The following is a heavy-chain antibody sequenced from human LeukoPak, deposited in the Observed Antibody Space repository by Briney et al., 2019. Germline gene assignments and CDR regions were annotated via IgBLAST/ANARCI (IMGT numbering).Heavy chain of an antibody. Sequence: ASVTVSCKASGYTFTSYGISWVRQAPGQGLEWMGWISPYYGNTNYAQKFQDRVTMTTDTATSIAYMELRSLRSDDTAVYYCARDTYCSSTSCFPYYMDVWGTGTTVTASS. V-gene: IGHV1-18*01. J-gene: IGHJ6*03. D-gene: IGHD2-2*01. CDR3: ARDTYCSSTSCFPYYMDV. CDR2: ISPYYGNT. CDR1: GYTFTSYG.